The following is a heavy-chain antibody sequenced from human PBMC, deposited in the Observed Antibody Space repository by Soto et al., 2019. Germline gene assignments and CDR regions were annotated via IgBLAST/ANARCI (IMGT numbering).Heavy chain of an antibody. CDR3: TRGGDPYKTGH. Sequence: SETLSLTCTVSGGSISGYYWSWIRQPPGKGLEWIGYMYNSGSTIYNPSLKGRVTMSVDTSKNQFSLKLTSVNTADTAIYYCTRGGDPYKTGHWGQGTLVTVSS. CDR1: GGSISGYY. V-gene: IGHV4-59*01. CDR2: MYNSGST. J-gene: IGHJ4*02. D-gene: IGHD2-21*01.